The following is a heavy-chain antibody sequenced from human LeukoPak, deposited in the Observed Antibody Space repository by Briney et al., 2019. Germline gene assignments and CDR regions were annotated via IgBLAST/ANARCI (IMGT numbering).Heavy chain of an antibody. J-gene: IGHJ3*02. CDR2: INVGNGNT. CDR1: GYTFTSYA. V-gene: IGHV1-3*01. CDR3: ARDSRDGYNLXIAFDI. D-gene: IGHD5-24*01. Sequence: ASVKVSCKASGYTFTSYAMHWVRQAPGQRLEWMGWINVGNGNTKYSQEFQGRVTITRDTSASTAYMELRSLRSDDTAVYYCARDSRDGYNLXIAFDIXXQGTMVTVXS.